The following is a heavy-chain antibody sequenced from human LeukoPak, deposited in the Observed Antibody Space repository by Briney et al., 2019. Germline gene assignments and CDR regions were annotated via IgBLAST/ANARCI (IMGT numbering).Heavy chain of an antibody. D-gene: IGHD3-22*01. CDR1: GGSFSGYY. CDR2: IYHSGST. CDR3: ARELSGYYFY. Sequence: PSETLSLTCSISGGSFSGYYWTWIRQPPGKGLEWIGSIYHSGSTYYNPSLKSRVTISVDTSKNQFSLKLSSVTAADTAVYYCARELSGYYFYWGQGTLVTVSS. V-gene: IGHV4-38-2*02. J-gene: IGHJ4*02.